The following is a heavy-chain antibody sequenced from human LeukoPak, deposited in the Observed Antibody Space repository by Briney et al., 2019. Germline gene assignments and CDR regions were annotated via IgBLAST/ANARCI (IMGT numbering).Heavy chain of an antibody. J-gene: IGHJ4*02. V-gene: IGHV4-34*01. CDR3: AVAGYGRRFDY. CDR2: INHSGST. Sequence: SETQSLTCAVYGGSFSGYYWNWIRQPPGEGLEWIGEINHSGSTNYNPSLKSRVTISVDTSKNQFSLKLRFVTAADTAVYYCAVAGYGRRFDYWGQGTLVTVSS. CDR1: GGSFSGYY. D-gene: IGHD5-18*01.